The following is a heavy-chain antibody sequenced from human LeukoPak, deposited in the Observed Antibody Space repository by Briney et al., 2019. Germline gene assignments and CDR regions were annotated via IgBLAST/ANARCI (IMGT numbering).Heavy chain of an antibody. V-gene: IGHV3-23*01. J-gene: IGHJ3*02. CDR2: ISGSGGST. Sequence: GGSLRLSCAASGFTFSSYAMSWVRQAPGKGLKWVSAISGSGGSTYYAGSVKGRFTISRDNSKNTLYLQMNSLRAEDTAVYYCGLDTTLTSYQSPEDASDIWGQGTMVTVSS. D-gene: IGHD3/OR15-3a*01. CDR1: GFTFSSYA. CDR3: GLDTTLTSYQSPEDASDI.